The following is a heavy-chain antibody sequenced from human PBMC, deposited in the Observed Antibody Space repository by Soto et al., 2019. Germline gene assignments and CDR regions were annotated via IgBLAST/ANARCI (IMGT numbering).Heavy chain of an antibody. V-gene: IGHV3-30*18. CDR3: AKDKQWLVRFYYYGMDV. Sequence: PGGSLRLSCAASGFTFSSYGMHWVRQAPGKGLEWVAVISYDGSNKYYADSVKGRFTISRDNSKNTLYLQMNSLRAEDTAVYYCAKDKQWLVRFYYYGMDVWGQGTTVTVSS. D-gene: IGHD6-19*01. CDR2: ISYDGSNK. CDR1: GFTFSSYG. J-gene: IGHJ6*02.